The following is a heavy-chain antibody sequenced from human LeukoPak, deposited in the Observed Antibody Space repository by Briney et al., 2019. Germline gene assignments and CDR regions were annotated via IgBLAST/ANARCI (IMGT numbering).Heavy chain of an antibody. D-gene: IGHD3-22*01. Sequence: GGSLRLSCAASEFSVGSNYMTWVRQAPGKGLEWASLIYSGGSTYYADSVKGRFTISRDNSKNTLYLQMNSLRAEDTAVYYCARHQYYYDSRGLDYWGQGTLVTVSS. V-gene: IGHV3-66*04. J-gene: IGHJ4*02. CDR2: IYSGGST. CDR1: EFSVGSNY. CDR3: ARHQYYYDSRGLDY.